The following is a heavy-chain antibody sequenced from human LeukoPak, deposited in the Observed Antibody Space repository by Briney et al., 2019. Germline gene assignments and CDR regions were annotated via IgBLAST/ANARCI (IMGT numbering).Heavy chain of an antibody. D-gene: IGHD2-2*02. CDR3: ARGGLGYCSSASCYTDAFDV. J-gene: IGHJ3*01. Sequence: GYAESVKGRSTISRDNAKNSLHLQMNSLRAEDTALYHCARGGLGYCSSASCYTDAFDVWGPGKMVTVSS. V-gene: IGHV3-20*01.